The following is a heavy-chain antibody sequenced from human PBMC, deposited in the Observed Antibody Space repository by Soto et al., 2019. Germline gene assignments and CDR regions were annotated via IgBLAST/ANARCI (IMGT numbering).Heavy chain of an antibody. CDR3: ARSIVVVTALDY. V-gene: IGHV1-3*05. Sequence: QVQLVQSGAEEKKPGASVKVSCKASGYTFTSYAMHWVRQAPGQRLEWMGWTNAGNGNTKYSQKFQGRVTITRDTSASTAYRELSSLRSEDTAVYYCARSIVVVTALDYWGQGTLVTVSS. CDR2: TNAGNGNT. D-gene: IGHD2-21*02. CDR1: GYTFTSYA. J-gene: IGHJ4*02.